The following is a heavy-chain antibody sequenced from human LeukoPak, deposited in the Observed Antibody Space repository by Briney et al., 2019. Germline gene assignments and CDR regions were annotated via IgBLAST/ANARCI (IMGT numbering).Heavy chain of an antibody. CDR3: ATGGGHCSGGSCYWGYMDV. D-gene: IGHD2-15*01. Sequence: PGGSLRLSCAASGFTFSSYWMSWVRQAPGKGLEWVANIKKDGSEKYYVDSVKGRFTISRDNAKNSLYLQMNSLRAEDTAVYYCATGGGHCSGGSCYWGYMDVWGKGTTVTVSS. V-gene: IGHV3-7*01. CDR1: GFTFSSYW. CDR2: IKKDGSEK. J-gene: IGHJ6*03.